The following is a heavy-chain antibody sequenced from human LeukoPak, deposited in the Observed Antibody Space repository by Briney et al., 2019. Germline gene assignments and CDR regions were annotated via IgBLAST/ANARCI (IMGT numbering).Heavy chain of an antibody. J-gene: IGHJ4*02. V-gene: IGHV3-23*01. CDR1: GFTFSSYA. Sequence: PGGSLRLSCAASGFTFSSYAMSWVRQTPGKGLAWVSGISATGSSTYYADSVKGRFTISRDNSKNTLSLQMNSLRAEDTAVYYCAKDLDFDYVRMVDYWGQGTLVTVSS. CDR2: ISATGSST. D-gene: IGHD3-16*01. CDR3: AKDLDFDYVRMVDY.